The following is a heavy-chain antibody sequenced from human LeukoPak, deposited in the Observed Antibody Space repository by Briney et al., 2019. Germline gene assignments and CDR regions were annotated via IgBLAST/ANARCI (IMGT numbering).Heavy chain of an antibody. V-gene: IGHV5-51*01. CDR1: GYSFTSYW. CDR2: IYPGDSDT. J-gene: IGHJ4*02. Sequence: GESLKISCKGSGYSFTSYWIGWVRQMPGKGLEWMGIIYPGDSDTRYSPSFQGQVTISADKSISTAYLQWSSLKVSDTAMYYCARLRYDILTGYPYYFDYWGQGTLVTVSS. CDR3: ARLRYDILTGYPYYFDY. D-gene: IGHD3-9*01.